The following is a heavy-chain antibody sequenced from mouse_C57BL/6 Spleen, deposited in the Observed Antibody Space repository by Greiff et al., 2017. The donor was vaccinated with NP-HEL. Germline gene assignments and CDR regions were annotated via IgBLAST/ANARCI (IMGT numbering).Heavy chain of an antibody. V-gene: IGHV5-4*01. J-gene: IGHJ2*01. CDR1: GFTFSSYA. D-gene: IGHD4-1*01. Sequence: EVQRVESGGGLVKPGGSLKLSCAASGFTFSSYAMSWVRQTPEKRLEWVATISDGGSYTYYPDNVKGRFTISRDNAKNNLYLQMSHLKSEDTAMYYCARPELGFDYWGQGTTLTVSS. CDR3: ARPELGFDY. CDR2: ISDGGSYT.